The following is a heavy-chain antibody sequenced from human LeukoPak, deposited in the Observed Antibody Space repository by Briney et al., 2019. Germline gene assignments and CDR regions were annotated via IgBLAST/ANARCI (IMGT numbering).Heavy chain of an antibody. Sequence: HPGGSLRLSCAASGFTFTTYGMHWVRQAPGKGLEWVAFIRNDGTIKYYVDSVKGRFTISRDNSKNTLYLQMNSLRAEDTAVYYCAKTASSSWGYFDYWGQGTLVTVSS. CDR3: AKTASSSWGYFDY. J-gene: IGHJ4*02. CDR1: GFTFTTYG. V-gene: IGHV3-30*02. CDR2: IRNDGTIK. D-gene: IGHD6-13*01.